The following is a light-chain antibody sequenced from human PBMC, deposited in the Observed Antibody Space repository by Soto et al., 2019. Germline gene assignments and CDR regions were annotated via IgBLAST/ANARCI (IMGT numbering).Light chain of an antibody. CDR1: SSDVGGYKS. V-gene: IGLV2-8*01. J-gene: IGLJ1*01. Sequence: QSALTQPPSASGSPGQSVSISCTGTSSDVGGYKSVSWYQQHPGKAPKLIIYGVTKRPSGVPDRFSGSKSGNTASLTVSGLQAEDEADYYCSSYAGSNNFGVFGTGTKVTVL. CDR2: GVT. CDR3: SSYAGSNNFGV.